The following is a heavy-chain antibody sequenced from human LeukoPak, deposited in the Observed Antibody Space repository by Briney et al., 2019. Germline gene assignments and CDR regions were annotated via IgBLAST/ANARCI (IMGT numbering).Heavy chain of an antibody. V-gene: IGHV3-33*01. J-gene: IGHJ4*02. CDR3: ARGWATTQYTYYFDY. D-gene: IGHD5-12*01. CDR1: GFTFRNHG. CDR2: IWFDGTNK. Sequence: PGGSLRLSCAASGFTFRNHGMHWVCHAPGKGLERVAVIWFDGTNKYYADSVKGRFTISRDNSKNTLYLQMNSLRAEDTAVYYCARGWATTQYTYYFDYWGPGTLVTVSS.